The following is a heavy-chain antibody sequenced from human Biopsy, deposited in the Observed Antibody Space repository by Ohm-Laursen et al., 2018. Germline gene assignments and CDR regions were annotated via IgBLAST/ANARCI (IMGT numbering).Heavy chain of an antibody. J-gene: IGHJ1*01. D-gene: IGHD3-16*01. Sequence: GTLSLTCGVYGGSFSYDYWTWIRQPPGKGLEWIGEINHGGTTKYYNPSLRSRASISKDTSKNQFSLRLTSVSAADTAVYYCARGRNYIWGNEPWDWGQGTLVTVSS. CDR3: ARGRNYIWGNEPWD. V-gene: IGHV4-34*01. CDR1: GGSFSYDY. CDR2: INHGGTT.